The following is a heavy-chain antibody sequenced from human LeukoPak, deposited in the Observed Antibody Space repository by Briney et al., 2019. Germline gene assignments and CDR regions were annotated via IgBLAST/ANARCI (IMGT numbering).Heavy chain of an antibody. CDR2: ISTDGSST. CDR3: VREYSSSSGRALDI. V-gene: IGHV3-74*01. Sequence: PGGSLRLSCAASGFTFSSYWMHWVRQAPGKGLVWVSRISTDGSSTNSADSVKGRFTISRDNAKNALYLQMNSLRAEDTAVYYCVREYSSSSGRALDIWGQGTMVIVSP. CDR1: GFTFSSYW. J-gene: IGHJ3*02. D-gene: IGHD6-6*01.